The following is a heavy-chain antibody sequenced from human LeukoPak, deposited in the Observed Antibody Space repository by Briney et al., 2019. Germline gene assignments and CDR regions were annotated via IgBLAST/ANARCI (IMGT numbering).Heavy chain of an antibody. CDR3: ARWEDYHYYMDV. V-gene: IGHV1-18*01. Sequence: ASVKVSCKAFGYTFIRFGISWVRQAPGQGLEWMGWISAYTGHTNYPQKFQGRVTMTTDTSTSTAYMELRSLRSDDTAVYYCARWEDYHYYMDVWGKGTTVTVSS. J-gene: IGHJ6*03. CDR1: GYTFIRFG. CDR2: ISAYTGHT. D-gene: IGHD1-26*01.